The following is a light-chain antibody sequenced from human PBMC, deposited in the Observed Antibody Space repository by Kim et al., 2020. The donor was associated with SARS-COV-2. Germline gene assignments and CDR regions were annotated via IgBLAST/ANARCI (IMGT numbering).Light chain of an antibody. CDR1: HSVNSY. CDR2: DVS. CDR3: QQRSNWPPT. Sequence: EIVLTQSPATLSLSPGERATLSCRASHSVNSYLVWYQQKPGQPPRLLIYDVSNRATGTPARFSGSGSGTDFTLTISSLEPEDFAVYYCQQRSNWPPTFGQGTKVDIK. J-gene: IGKJ1*01. V-gene: IGKV3-11*01.